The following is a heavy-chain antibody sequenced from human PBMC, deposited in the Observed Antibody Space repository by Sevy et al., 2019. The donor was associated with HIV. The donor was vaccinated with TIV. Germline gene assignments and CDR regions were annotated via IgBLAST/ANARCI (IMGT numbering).Heavy chain of an antibody. CDR3: ARMIQGVVVITYYFDY. CDR2: IYYSGST. CDR1: GGSISSSSYY. J-gene: IGHJ4*02. D-gene: IGHD3-22*01. Sequence: SETLSLTCTVSGGSISSSSYYWGWIRQPPGKGLEWIGSIYYSGSTDYNPSLKSRVTISVDTSKNQFSLKLSSVTAADTAVYYCARMIQGVVVITYYFDYWGQGTLVTVSS. V-gene: IGHV4-39*01.